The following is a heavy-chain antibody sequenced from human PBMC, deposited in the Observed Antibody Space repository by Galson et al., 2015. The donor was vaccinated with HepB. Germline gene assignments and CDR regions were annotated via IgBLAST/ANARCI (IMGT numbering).Heavy chain of an antibody. CDR3: TTDVYYSTYWSWLDP. D-gene: IGHD2-8*02. CDR1: GFPFNNAW. J-gene: IGHJ5*02. V-gene: IGHV3-15*01. Sequence: SLRLSCAASGFPFNNAWMTWVRQAPGMGLEWVGRIKSKPDGETTDYAAPVKGRFTISRDDSKNRLYLQMNSLKTEDTAVYYRTTDVYYSTYWSWLDPWGQGTLVTVSS. CDR2: IKSKPDGETT.